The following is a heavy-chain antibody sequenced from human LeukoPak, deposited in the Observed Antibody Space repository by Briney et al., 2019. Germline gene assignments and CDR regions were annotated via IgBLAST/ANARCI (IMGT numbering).Heavy chain of an antibody. CDR3: ARWNYGSGSYYNAYYFDY. CDR1: GGSISSSNW. J-gene: IGHJ4*02. Sequence: NTSETLSLTCAVSGGSISSSNWWSWVRQPPGKGLEWIGEIYHSGSTNYNPSLKSRVTISVDTSKNQFSLKLSSVTAADTAVYYCARWNYGSGSYYNAYYFDYWGQGTLVTVSS. V-gene: IGHV4-4*02. CDR2: IYHSGST. D-gene: IGHD3-10*01.